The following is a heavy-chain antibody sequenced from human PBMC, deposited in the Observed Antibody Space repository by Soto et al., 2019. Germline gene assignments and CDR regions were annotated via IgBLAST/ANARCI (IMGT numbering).Heavy chain of an antibody. CDR3: ARGGSNYEDMASNWFDP. J-gene: IGHJ5*02. Sequence: QVQLQESGPGLVKPSQTLSLTCTVSGGSISSGGYYWSWIRQHPGKGLEWIGCIYYSGSTYYNPSLKSRVTISVDTSKNQFSLKLSSVTAADTAVYYCARGGSNYEDMASNWFDPWGQGNLVTVSS. CDR1: GGSISSGGYY. V-gene: IGHV4-31*03. D-gene: IGHD4-4*01. CDR2: IYYSGST.